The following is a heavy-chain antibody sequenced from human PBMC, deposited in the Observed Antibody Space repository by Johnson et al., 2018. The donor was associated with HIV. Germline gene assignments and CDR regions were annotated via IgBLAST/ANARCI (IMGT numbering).Heavy chain of an antibody. CDR2: INWNGGSK. J-gene: IGHJ3*02. V-gene: IGHV3-20*04. CDR1: VFTFDDYG. Sequence: VQLVESGGGVIRPGGSLRLSCAASVFTFDDYGVSWVRQAPGKGLEWVSGINWNGGSKGFADSVKGRFTISRDNAKNTLYLQMNSLRAEDTAVYYCAKDLIELQGAFDIWGQGTMVTVSS. D-gene: IGHD1-26*01. CDR3: AKDLIELQGAFDI.